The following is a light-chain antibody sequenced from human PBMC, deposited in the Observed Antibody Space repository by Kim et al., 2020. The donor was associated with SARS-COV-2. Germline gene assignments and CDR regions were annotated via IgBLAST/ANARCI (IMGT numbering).Light chain of an antibody. CDR1: QSVSSSY. J-gene: IGKJ4*01. Sequence: EIVLTQSPGNLSLSPGERATLSCRASQSVSSSYLAWYQQKPGQAPRLLIYGASSRATGTPDRLSGSGSGTDFTLTISRLEPEDFAVYYCQQYGGSPLTFGGGTKVDIK. CDR3: QQYGGSPLT. V-gene: IGKV3-20*01. CDR2: GAS.